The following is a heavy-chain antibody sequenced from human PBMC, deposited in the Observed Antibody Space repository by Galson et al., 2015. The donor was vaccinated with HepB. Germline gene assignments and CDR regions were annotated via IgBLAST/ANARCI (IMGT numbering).Heavy chain of an antibody. Sequence: SETLSLTCAVYGGSFSGYYWSWIRQPPGKGLEWIGEISHSGSTNYNPSLKSRVTISVDTSKNQFSLKLSSVTAADTAVYYCARSLGYCSGGSCYQKYFQHWGQGTLVTVSS. CDR1: GGSFSGYY. CDR2: ISHSGST. D-gene: IGHD2-15*01. V-gene: IGHV4-34*01. J-gene: IGHJ1*01. CDR3: ARSLGYCSGGSCYQKYFQH.